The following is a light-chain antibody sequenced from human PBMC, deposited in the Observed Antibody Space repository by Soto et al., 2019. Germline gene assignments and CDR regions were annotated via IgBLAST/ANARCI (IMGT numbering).Light chain of an antibody. CDR2: EVS. CDR1: SSDVGGYNY. CDR3: SSYTSSSPVV. V-gene: IGLV2-14*01. J-gene: IGLJ2*01. Sequence: QSALTQPPSASGSPGQSVTISCIGTSSDVGGYNYVSWYQQHPGKAPKLIISEVSKRPSGVSNRFSGSKSGNTASLTISGLQAEDEADYYCSSYTSSSPVVFGGGTKVTVL.